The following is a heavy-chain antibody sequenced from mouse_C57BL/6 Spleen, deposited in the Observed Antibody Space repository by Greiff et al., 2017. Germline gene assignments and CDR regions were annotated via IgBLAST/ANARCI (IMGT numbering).Heavy chain of an antibody. CDR2: IYPGDGDT. Sequence: VKLVESGAELVKPGASVKISCKASGYAFSSYWMNWVKQRPGKGLEWIGQIYPGDGDTNYNGKFKGKATLTADKSSSTAYMQLSSLTSEDSAVYFCARWGFHYFDYWGQGTTLTVSS. J-gene: IGHJ2*01. CDR1: GYAFSSYW. CDR3: ARWGFHYFDY. V-gene: IGHV1-80*01.